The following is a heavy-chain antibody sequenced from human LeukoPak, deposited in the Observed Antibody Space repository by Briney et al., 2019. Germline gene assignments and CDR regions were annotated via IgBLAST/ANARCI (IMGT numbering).Heavy chain of an antibody. CDR3: ARSSTAGEGSLDFDY. CDR1: GGSVSSNSAA. V-gene: IGHV6-1*01. D-gene: IGHD6-13*01. CDR2: TYYRTKWYN. J-gene: IGHJ4*02. Sequence: SQTLSLTCAISGGSVSSNSAAWNWIRQSPSRGLEWLGRTYYRTKWYNDYAVSVKSRITINPDTSKNQFSLQLNSVTPEDTAVYYCARSSTAGEGSLDFDYWGQGTLVTVSS.